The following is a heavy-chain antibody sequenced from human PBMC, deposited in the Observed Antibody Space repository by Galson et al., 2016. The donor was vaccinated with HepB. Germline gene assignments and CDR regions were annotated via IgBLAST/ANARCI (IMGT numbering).Heavy chain of an antibody. CDR1: GYTFTSFD. CDR2: MNPKDGGS. D-gene: IGHD2-21*02. Sequence: SVKVSCKASGYTFTSFDINWVRQVPGQGLEWMGWMNPKDGGSGSIQPFQGRVTLTRDISTSTAYMQLSSLTSDDSAIYYCTQARGSFFGDVPDYWGLGTLISVSS. J-gene: IGHJ4*02. V-gene: IGHV1-8*02. CDR3: TQARGSFFGDVPDY.